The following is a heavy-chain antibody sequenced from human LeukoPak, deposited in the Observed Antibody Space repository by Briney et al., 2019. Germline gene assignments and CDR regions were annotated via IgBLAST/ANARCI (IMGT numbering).Heavy chain of an antibody. CDR3: ATSSGGSFPG. J-gene: IGHJ4*02. Sequence: GGSLRLSYAASGFTFSTYGMNWVRQAPGKGLEWVSSISSSSSYISYADSVQGRFTISRDNAKNSLFLQMNSLRAEDTAVYYCATSSGGSFPGWGQGTLVTVSS. CDR1: GFTFSTYG. V-gene: IGHV3-21*01. CDR2: ISSSSSYI. D-gene: IGHD2-15*01.